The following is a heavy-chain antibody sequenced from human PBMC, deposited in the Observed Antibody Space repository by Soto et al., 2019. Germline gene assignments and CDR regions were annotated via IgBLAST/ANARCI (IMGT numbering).Heavy chain of an antibody. CDR2: IYYSGST. J-gene: IGHJ3*02. CDR1: GGSISSSSYY. Sequence: QLQLQESGPGLVKPSETLSLTCTVSGGSISSSSYYWGWIRQPPGKGLEWIGSIYYSGSTYYNPSLKSRVIISVDTSKNQFSLKLSSVTAADTAVYYCARLYSGYDFFIDAFDIWGQGTMVTVSS. V-gene: IGHV4-39*01. CDR3: ARLYSGYDFFIDAFDI. D-gene: IGHD5-12*01.